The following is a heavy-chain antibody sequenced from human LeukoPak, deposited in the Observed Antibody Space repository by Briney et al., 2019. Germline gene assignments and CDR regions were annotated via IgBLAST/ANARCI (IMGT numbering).Heavy chain of an antibody. J-gene: IGHJ4*02. Sequence: GGSLRLSCAASGFTFSSYDMHWVRQATGKGLEWVSAIGTAGDTYYPGSVKGRFTISRENAKNSLYLQMNSLRAGDTAVYYCARARGYNSAYDYWGQGTLVTVSS. CDR1: GFTFSSYD. D-gene: IGHD5-24*01. CDR2: IGTAGDT. CDR3: ARARGYNSAYDY. V-gene: IGHV3-13*01.